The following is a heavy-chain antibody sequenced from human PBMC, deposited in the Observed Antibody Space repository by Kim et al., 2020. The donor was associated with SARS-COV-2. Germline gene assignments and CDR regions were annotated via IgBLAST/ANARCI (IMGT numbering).Heavy chain of an antibody. CDR3: AKVDNCGGDCFSEGAFDI. CDR2: ISGSGDTR. D-gene: IGHD2-21*02. J-gene: IGHJ3*02. CDR1: GFSFKDYY. V-gene: IGHV3-11*01. Sequence: GGSLRLSCAASGFSFKDYYMSWIRQAPGKGLEWVSHISGSGDTRYYGDSVKGRFTISRDNAKNSLYLQMNSLRAEDTAIYYCAKVDNCGGDCFSEGAFDIWDQGTMVTVSS.